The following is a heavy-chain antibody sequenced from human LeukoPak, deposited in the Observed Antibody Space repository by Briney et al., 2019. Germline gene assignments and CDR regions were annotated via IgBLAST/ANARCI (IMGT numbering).Heavy chain of an antibody. V-gene: IGHV3-74*01. Sequence: PGGSLRLSCAASGLTVSRDYMSWVRQAPGKGLEWVSGINSDGSTTGYADSVKGRLTISRDNAKNTLYLQMNGLRAEDTALYYCARGRYGAHMGWGQGTLVTVSS. CDR3: ARGRYGAHMG. J-gene: IGHJ4*02. D-gene: IGHD4-17*01. CDR2: INSDGSTT. CDR1: GLTVSRDY.